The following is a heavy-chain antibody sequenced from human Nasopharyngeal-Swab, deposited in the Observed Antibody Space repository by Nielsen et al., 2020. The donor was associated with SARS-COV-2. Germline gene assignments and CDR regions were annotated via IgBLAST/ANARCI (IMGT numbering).Heavy chain of an antibody. Sequence: VRQAPGKGLEWVSSISSSSSYIYYADSVKGRFTISRDNAKNSLYLQMNSLRAEDTAVYYCASGGGIGCSGGSCYSSLWYYYYMDVWGKGTTVTVSS. D-gene: IGHD2-15*01. CDR3: ASGGGIGCSGGSCYSSLWYYYYMDV. V-gene: IGHV3-21*01. CDR2: ISSSSSYI. J-gene: IGHJ6*03.